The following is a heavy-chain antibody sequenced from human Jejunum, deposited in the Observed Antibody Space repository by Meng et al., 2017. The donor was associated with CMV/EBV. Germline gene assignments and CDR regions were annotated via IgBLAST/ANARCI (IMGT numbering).Heavy chain of an antibody. Sequence: TFSSYWVGWVRQAPGKGLEWVANIKQDGSGKYYVDSVKGRFTISRDNAKNSLYLQMNSLRAEDTAVYYCARGGVLLWFGELGFDYWGQGTLVTVSS. V-gene: IGHV3-7*01. J-gene: IGHJ4*02. CDR3: ARGGVLLWFGELGFDY. CDR1: TFSSYW. D-gene: IGHD3-10*01. CDR2: IKQDGSGK.